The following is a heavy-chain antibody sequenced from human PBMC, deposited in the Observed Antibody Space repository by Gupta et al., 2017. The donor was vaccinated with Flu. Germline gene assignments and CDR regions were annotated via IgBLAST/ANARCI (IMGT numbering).Heavy chain of an antibody. D-gene: IGHD5-12*01. V-gene: IGHV3-33*01. J-gene: IGHJ4*02. CDR2: IWFDGSNT. CDR3: ASDADTVATAHFAS. Sequence: GMHGVRQAPGKGLEWVAVIWFDGSNTYYSDSVKDRFTISRDNSKNTLYLQMNSLTAEDTAVYYCASDADTVATAHFASWGQGILVTVSS. CDR1: G.